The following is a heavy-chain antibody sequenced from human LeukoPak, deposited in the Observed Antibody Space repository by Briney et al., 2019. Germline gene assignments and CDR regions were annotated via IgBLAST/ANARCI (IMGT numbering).Heavy chain of an antibody. V-gene: IGHV1-18*01. CDR1: GYIFTSYS. CDR3: AREEGAPIAAANI. Sequence: ASVKVSCKASGYIFTSYSISWVRQAPGQGLEWMGWISAYSADTNYVQKFQGRVTMTTATSTSTAYMELKSLRSDDTAVYYCAREEGAPIAAANIWGLGTKVTVSS. D-gene: IGHD6-13*01. CDR2: ISAYSADT. J-gene: IGHJ3*02.